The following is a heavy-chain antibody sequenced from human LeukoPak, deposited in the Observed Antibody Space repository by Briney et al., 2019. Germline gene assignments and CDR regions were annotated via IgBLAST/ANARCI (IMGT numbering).Heavy chain of an antibody. CDR2: ISYDGSNK. CDR1: GFTFSSYG. CDR3: AKEEQQLTSFDY. J-gene: IGHJ4*02. V-gene: IGHV3-30*18. Sequence: PGGSLRLSCAASGFTFSSYGMHWVRQAPGKGLEWVAVISYDGSNKYYADSVKGRFTISRDNSKNTLYLQMNSLRAEDTAVYYCAKEEQQLTSFDYWGQGTLVTVSS. D-gene: IGHD6-13*01.